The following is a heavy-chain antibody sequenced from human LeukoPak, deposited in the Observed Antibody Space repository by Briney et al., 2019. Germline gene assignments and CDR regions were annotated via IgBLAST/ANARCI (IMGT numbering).Heavy chain of an antibody. V-gene: IGHV3-23*01. D-gene: IGHD3-10*01. CDR2: ISGSGGST. Sequence: GGSLRLSCAASGFNFSSYAMSWLRQAPGKGLEWVSDISGSGGSTYYADSVKGRFTISRDNSKHTPDLQMNRLRAQHTPVYYCAGVLWFGELNDYWGQGSLVTVSS. J-gene: IGHJ4*02. CDR1: GFNFSSYA. CDR3: AGVLWFGELNDY.